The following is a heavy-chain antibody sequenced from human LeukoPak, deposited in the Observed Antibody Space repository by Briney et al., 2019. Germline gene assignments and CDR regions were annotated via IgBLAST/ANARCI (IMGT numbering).Heavy chain of an antibody. Sequence: PGGSLRLSCAASGFTFSSYWMHWVRQAPEKGLVWVSRINSDGSSTIYADSVKGRFTISRDNAKNTLYLQMNSLRAEDTAAYYCARVSSSGWQRGWFDPWGQGTLVTVSS. J-gene: IGHJ5*02. CDR2: INSDGSST. D-gene: IGHD6-19*01. V-gene: IGHV3-74*01. CDR3: ARVSSSGWQRGWFDP. CDR1: GFTFSSYW.